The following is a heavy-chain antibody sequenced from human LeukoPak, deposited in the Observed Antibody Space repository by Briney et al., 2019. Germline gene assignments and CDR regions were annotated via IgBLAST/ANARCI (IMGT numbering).Heavy chain of an antibody. D-gene: IGHD1-26*01. CDR3: ARVQYSGSYNDAFDI. V-gene: IGHV1-8*01. Sequence: ASVKVSCKASGYTFTSYDINWVRQATGQGPEWMGWMNPNNINTGYAQKFQGRVTMTRNTSISTAYMELSSLRSEDTAVYYCARVQYSGSYNDAFDIWGQGTMVTVSS. CDR1: GYTFTSYD. J-gene: IGHJ3*02. CDR2: MNPNNINT.